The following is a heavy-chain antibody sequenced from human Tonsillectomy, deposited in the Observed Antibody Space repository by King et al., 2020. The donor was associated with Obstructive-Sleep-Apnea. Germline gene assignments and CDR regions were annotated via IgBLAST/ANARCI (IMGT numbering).Heavy chain of an antibody. D-gene: IGHD3/OR15-3a*01. CDR1: GGSISSSSYY. J-gene: IGHJ5*02. CDR3: AALDEWFDP. V-gene: IGHV4-39*07. Sequence: QLQESGPGLVKPSETLSLTCTVSGGSISSSSYYCGWIRQPPAKGLEWIGSIYYVGSPYYNPSLKSRVTISVDTSKNQFSLKLSSVTAADTAVYYCAALDEWFDPWGQGTLVTVSS. CDR2: IYYVGSP.